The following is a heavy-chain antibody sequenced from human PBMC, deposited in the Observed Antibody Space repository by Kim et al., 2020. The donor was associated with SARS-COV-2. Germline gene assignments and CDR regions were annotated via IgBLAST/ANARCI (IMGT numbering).Heavy chain of an antibody. CDR1: GFTFSSYG. CDR2: IWYDGSNK. V-gene: IGHV3-33*01. D-gene: IGHD2-2*02. Sequence: GGSLRLSCAASGFTFSSYGMHWVRQAPGKGLEWVAVIWYDGSNKYYADSVKGRFTISRDNSKNTLYLQMNSLRAEDTAVYYCARDPGYCSSTSCYKGSSIDYYYGMDVWGQGTTVTVSS. CDR3: ARDPGYCSSTSCYKGSSIDYYYGMDV. J-gene: IGHJ6*02.